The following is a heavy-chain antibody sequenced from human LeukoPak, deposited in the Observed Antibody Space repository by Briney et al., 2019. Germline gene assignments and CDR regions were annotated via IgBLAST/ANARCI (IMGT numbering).Heavy chain of an antibody. CDR2: INHSGST. CDR3: AKGARGVIIPTSEYYFDY. D-gene: IGHD3-10*01. CDR1: GGSFSGYY. Sequence: SETLSLTCAVYGGSFSGYYWSWIRQPPGKGLEWIGEINHSGSTNYNPSLKSRVTISVDTSKNQFSLKLSSVTAADTAVYYCAKGARGVIIPTSEYYFDYWGQGTLVTVSS. J-gene: IGHJ4*02. V-gene: IGHV4-34*01.